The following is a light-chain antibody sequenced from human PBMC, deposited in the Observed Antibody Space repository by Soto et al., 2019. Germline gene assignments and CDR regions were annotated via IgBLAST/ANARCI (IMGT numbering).Light chain of an antibody. CDR1: QTVRTY. Sequence: DIQMTQSPSSLSASVGDRVTITCRASQTVRTYLNWYQQKPGKAPTLLVYAASTLGSAVPPRFTGAGSETDVTLTISGLQPEDFATYYCPQTFSTPITFGQGKRLE. CDR2: AAS. V-gene: IGKV1-39*01. J-gene: IGKJ5*01. CDR3: PQTFSTPIT.